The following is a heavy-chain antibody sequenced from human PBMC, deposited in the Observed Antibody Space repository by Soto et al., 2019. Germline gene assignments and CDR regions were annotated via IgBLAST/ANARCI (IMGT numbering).Heavy chain of an antibody. D-gene: IGHD3-10*01. V-gene: IGHV5-51*01. CDR3: ARVRGSGSYYNSLYYYGMDV. CDR1: GYSFTSYW. J-gene: IGHJ6*02. CDR2: IYPGDSDT. Sequence: GESLKISCKGSGYSFTSYWIGWVRQMPGKGLEWMGIIYPGDSDTRYSPSFQGQVTISADKSISTAYLQWSSLKASDAAMYYCARVRGSGSYYNSLYYYGMDVWGQGTTVTVSS.